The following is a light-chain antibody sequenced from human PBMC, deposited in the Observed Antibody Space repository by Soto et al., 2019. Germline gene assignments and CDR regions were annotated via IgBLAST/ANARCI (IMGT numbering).Light chain of an antibody. V-gene: IGKV3-20*01. J-gene: IGKJ5*01. CDR1: QSVRGSY. CDR2: GAS. CDR3: QQYGSSPIT. Sequence: EIVLTQSQDTLSLSPGERATVSCSASQSVRGSYLASYQQKPGQAPRLIIYGASHRATGIPDSFSGSGSGTDFTLTISRLEPEDFAMYYCQQYGSSPITFGQGTRLEI.